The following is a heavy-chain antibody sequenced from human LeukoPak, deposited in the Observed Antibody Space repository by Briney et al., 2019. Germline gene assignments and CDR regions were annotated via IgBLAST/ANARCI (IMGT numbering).Heavy chain of an antibody. D-gene: IGHD6-19*01. CDR1: GFTVSSNY. J-gene: IGHJ4*02. V-gene: IGHV3-53*01. Sequence: PGGSLRLSCAASGFTVSSNYMSWVRQAPGKGLEWVSVIYSGGSTYYADSVKGRFTISRDNSKNTLYLQMNSLRAEDTAIYYCARGRYSSGWPGGYWGQGTLVTVSS. CDR3: ARGRYSSGWPGGY. CDR2: IYSGGST.